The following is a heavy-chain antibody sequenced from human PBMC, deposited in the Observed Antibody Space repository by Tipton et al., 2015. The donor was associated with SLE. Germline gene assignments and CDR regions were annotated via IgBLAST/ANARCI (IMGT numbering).Heavy chain of an antibody. CDR2: IRSKANSYAT. CDR1: GFTFSGSA. D-gene: IGHD3-22*01. Sequence: GSLRLSCAASGFTFSGSAMHWVRQASGKGLEWVGRIRSKANSYATVYAASVKGRFTISRDDSKNTAYLQMNSLKTEDTAVYYCTRGYYDSSGYSFDYWGQGTLVTVSS. J-gene: IGHJ4*02. CDR3: TRGYYDSSGYSFDY. V-gene: IGHV3-73*01.